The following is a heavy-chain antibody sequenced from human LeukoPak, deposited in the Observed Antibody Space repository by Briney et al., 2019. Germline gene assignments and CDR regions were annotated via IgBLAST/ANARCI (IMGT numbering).Heavy chain of an antibody. Sequence: ASVKVSCKASGGTFSSYAISWLRQAPGQGLEWMGGIIPIFGTANYAQKFQGRVTITADESTSTAYMELSSLRSEDTAVYYCARAYDYVWGSYRSSHFDYWGQGTLVTVSS. CDR1: GGTFSSYA. CDR2: IIPIFGTA. V-gene: IGHV1-69*01. CDR3: ARAYDYVWGSYRSSHFDY. J-gene: IGHJ4*02. D-gene: IGHD3-16*02.